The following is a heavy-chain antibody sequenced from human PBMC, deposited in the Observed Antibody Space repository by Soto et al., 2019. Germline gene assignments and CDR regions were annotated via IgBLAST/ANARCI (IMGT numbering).Heavy chain of an antibody. D-gene: IGHD3-16*02. CDR2: ISGSGDRT. J-gene: IGHJ4*02. CDR1: GFTFCTYA. CDR3: AKASTYEYVWGSFRYYFDH. Sequence: PGGSLRLSCEASGFTFCTYAMSWVRQAPGKGLEWVSGISGSGDRTHYADSVKGRFSVSRDNSQNTLHLQMNSLRAEDTAVYYCAKASTYEYVWGSFRYYFDHWGQGALVTVSS. V-gene: IGHV3-23*01.